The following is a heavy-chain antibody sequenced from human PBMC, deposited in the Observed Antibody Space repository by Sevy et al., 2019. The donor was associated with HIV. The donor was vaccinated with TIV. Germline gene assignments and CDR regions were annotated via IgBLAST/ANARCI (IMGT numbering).Heavy chain of an antibody. CDR3: NTDLAYGDYWKGY. Sequence: GGSLRLSCVVSGFTFSNAWMYWVRQAPGKGLEWVGRIKSKTDGGTTDYIAPVRGRLVISRDDSRDTVYLQMNSLKTEDTAVYYCNTDLAYGDYWKGYWGQGTLVTVSS. J-gene: IGHJ4*02. CDR2: IKSKTDGGTT. V-gene: IGHV3-15*01. D-gene: IGHD4-17*01. CDR1: GFTFSNAW.